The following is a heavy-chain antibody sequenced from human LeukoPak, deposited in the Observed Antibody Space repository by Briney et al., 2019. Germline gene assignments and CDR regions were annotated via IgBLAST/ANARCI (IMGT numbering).Heavy chain of an antibody. CDR2: IYTNGGA. Sequence: SQTLSLTCTVSGGSVTSGNYYWNWIRQPAGKGLEWIGRIYTNGGASYNPSLKSRVTISIDASKNHVSLKLSSVTAADTAVYYCAREPPGYWGQGILVTVSS. CDR1: GGSVTSGNYY. J-gene: IGHJ4*02. CDR3: AREPPGY. V-gene: IGHV4-61*02.